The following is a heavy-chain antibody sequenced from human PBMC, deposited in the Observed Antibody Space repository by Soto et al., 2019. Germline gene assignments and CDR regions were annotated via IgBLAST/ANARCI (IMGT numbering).Heavy chain of an antibody. CDR2: INPNSGGT. Sequence: EASVKVSCKASGYTFTGYYMHWVRQAPGQGLVWLGWINPNSGGTNYAQKFQGWVTMTRDTSISTAYMELSRLRSDDTAVYYCARDRYRFGEYYYYYYGMDVWGQGTTVTVSS. CDR1: GYTFTGYY. D-gene: IGHD3-10*01. V-gene: IGHV1-2*04. CDR3: ARDRYRFGEYYYYYYGMDV. J-gene: IGHJ6*02.